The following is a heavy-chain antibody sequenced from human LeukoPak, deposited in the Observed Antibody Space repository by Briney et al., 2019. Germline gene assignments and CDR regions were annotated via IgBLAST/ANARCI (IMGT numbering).Heavy chain of an antibody. Sequence: ASETQSLTRTVSGNFISSGFYWVWLRQTPGKGLQWIGSLYSTGTTYYNPSLAGRVTVSTDSSKNQLSLKLRSVTAADTAVYYCAGQWAVANTRRFAIWGQGSRVTVSS. V-gene: IGHV4-38-2*02. J-gene: IGHJ3*02. D-gene: IGHD6-19*01. CDR1: GNFISSGFY. CDR3: AGQWAVANTRRFAI. CDR2: LYSTGTT.